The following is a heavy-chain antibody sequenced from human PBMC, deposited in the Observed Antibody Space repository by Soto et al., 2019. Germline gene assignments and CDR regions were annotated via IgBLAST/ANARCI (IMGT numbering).Heavy chain of an antibody. J-gene: IGHJ6*02. CDR1: GYVITNGYH. Sequence: SETLSLTCAVSGYVITNGYHWGWIRQPPGKELEWIGTISHSGDTYYNPSLKSRVTISIDTAKNHLSLMLSSVTAADTATYYCTRIYCTTTSCFINGMDVWGQGTKVT. D-gene: IGHD2-2*01. V-gene: IGHV4-38-2*01. CDR2: ISHSGDT. CDR3: TRIYCTTTSCFINGMDV.